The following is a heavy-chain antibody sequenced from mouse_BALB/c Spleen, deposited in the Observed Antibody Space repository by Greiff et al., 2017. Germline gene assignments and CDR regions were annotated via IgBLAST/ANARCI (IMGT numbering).Heavy chain of an antibody. V-gene: IGHV1-7*01. CDR1: GYTFTSYW. Sequence: QVHVKQSGAELAKPGASVKMSCKASGYTFTSYWMHWVKQRPGQGLEWIGYINPSTGYTEYNQKFKDKATLTADKSSSTAYMQLSSLTSEDSAVYYCARSGRYFDVWGAGTTVTVSS. CDR3: ARSGRYFDV. D-gene: IGHD3-1*01. J-gene: IGHJ1*01. CDR2: INPSTGYT.